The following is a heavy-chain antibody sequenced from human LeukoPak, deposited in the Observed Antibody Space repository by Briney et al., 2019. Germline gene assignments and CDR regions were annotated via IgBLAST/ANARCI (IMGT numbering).Heavy chain of an antibody. V-gene: IGHV1-46*01. J-gene: IGHJ4*02. CDR3: ARVSGYFDY. CDR2: INPSGGST. CDR1: GYTFTIYY. Sequence: ASVTVSCKASGYTFTIYYIHWVRQAPGQGLEWMGIINPSGGSTTYAQKFQGRVTMARDTSTSTVYMELSSLRSEDTAVYYCARVSGYFDYWGQGTLVTVSS. D-gene: IGHD3-10*01.